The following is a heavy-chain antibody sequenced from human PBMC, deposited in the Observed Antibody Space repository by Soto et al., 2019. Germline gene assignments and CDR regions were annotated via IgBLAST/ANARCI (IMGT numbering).Heavy chain of an antibody. CDR2: IYYSGST. CDR3: ATYGSGTYKPTTFDY. V-gene: IGHV4-31*03. D-gene: IGHD3-10*01. Sequence: QVQLQESGPGLVKPSQTLSLTCTVSGGSISSGGYYWSWIRQHPGKGLEWIGYIYYSGSTYYNPSLKSRFTRSVDTSKNQFSLKLSSVPAADTAVYYCATYGSGTYKPTTFDYWGQGTLVTVSS. CDR1: GGSISSGGYY. J-gene: IGHJ4*02.